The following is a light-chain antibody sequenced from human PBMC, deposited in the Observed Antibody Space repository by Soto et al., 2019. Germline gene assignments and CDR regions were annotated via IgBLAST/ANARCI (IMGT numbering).Light chain of an antibody. V-gene: IGLV2-8*01. CDR3: SSYAGSNNLV. Sequence: QSALTQPRSVSGSPGQSVTISCTGTSSDVGGYNYVSWYQQHPGKAPKLMISEVSQRPSGVPDRFSGSKSGNTASLTVSGLQGEDEADYYCSSYAGSNNLVFGGGTKLTVL. CDR1: SSDVGGYNY. J-gene: IGLJ2*01. CDR2: EVS.